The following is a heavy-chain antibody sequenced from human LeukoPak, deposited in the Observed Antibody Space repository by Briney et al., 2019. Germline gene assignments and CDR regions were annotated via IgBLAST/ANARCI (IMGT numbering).Heavy chain of an antibody. V-gene: IGHV3-7*04. CDR2: IKTDGSAK. Sequence: GGSLRLSCAASGFRFSDYWMTWVRQAPGKGLECVANIKTDGSAKYYPDSVKGRFTVSRDNAKNALYLQMTSLRDEDTAVYYCVRGQTIDYWGQGILVTVSS. CDR1: GFRFSDYW. CDR3: VRGQTIDY. J-gene: IGHJ4*02.